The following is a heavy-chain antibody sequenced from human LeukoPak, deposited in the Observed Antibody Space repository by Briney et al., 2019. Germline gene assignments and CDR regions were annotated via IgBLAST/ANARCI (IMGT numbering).Heavy chain of an antibody. D-gene: IGHD3-9*01. J-gene: IGHJ6*03. CDR3: ARGLTGLIIPYYYMDV. V-gene: IGHV1-8*01. Sequence: ASVKVSCKASGYTFTSYDINWVRQATGQGLEWMGWMNPNSGNTGYAQKFQGRVTMTRNTSISTAYMELSSLRSEDTAVYYCARGLTGLIIPYYYMDVWGKGTTVTISS. CDR2: MNPNSGNT. CDR1: GYTFTSYD.